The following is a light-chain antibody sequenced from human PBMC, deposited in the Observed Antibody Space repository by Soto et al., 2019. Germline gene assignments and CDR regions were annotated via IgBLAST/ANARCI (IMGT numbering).Light chain of an antibody. CDR3: AAWDDSVRSV. J-gene: IGLJ1*01. V-gene: IGLV1-44*01. Sequence: QSVLTQPPSASGTPGQRVTISCSGISSNIGSNTVNWYQQLPGTAPKLLIYSNNQRPSGVPDRFSGSKSGTSASLAISGLQSEDEDDYYCAAWDDSVRSVFGTGTKLTVL. CDR2: SNN. CDR1: SSNIGSNT.